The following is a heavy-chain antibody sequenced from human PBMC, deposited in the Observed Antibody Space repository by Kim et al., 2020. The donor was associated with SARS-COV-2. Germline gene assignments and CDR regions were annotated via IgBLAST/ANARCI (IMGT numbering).Heavy chain of an antibody. CDR3: AREGEWLVRAFDY. Sequence: PSLKSRVTISVDTSKNQFSLKLSSVTAADTAVYYCAREGEWLVRAFDYWGQGTLVTVSS. J-gene: IGHJ4*02. V-gene: IGHV4-39*07. D-gene: IGHD6-19*01.